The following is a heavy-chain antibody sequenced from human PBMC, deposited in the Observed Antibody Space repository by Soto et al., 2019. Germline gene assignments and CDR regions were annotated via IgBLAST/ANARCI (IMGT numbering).Heavy chain of an antibody. CDR1: GFTFSSYS. CDR3: ARDWPGGLRDGGLAFDI. V-gene: IGHV3-21*01. D-gene: IGHD2-21*02. CDR2: ISSSSSYI. J-gene: IGHJ3*02. Sequence: PGGSLRLSCAASGFTFSSYSMNWVRQAPGKGLEWVSSISSSSSYIYYVDSVKGRFTISRDNAKNSLYLQMNSLRAEDTAVYYCARDWPGGLRDGGLAFDIWGQGTMVPSPQ.